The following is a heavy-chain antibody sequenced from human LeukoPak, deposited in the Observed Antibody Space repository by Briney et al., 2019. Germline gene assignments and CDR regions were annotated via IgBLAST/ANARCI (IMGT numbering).Heavy chain of an antibody. D-gene: IGHD3-10*01. V-gene: IGHV3-15*01. J-gene: IGHJ4*02. CDR3: TTGITMARRVIHLIDY. CDR2: ITSKSDGGTT. Sequence: PGGSLRLCWGACGFTFSNAWMSWVRQARGKGLGWVGRITSKSDGGTTDYAAAVKGRFTISRDDSKNTLYLQMNSLKTEDTAVYYCTTGITMARRVIHLIDYWGQGTLVTVSS. CDR1: GFTFSNAW.